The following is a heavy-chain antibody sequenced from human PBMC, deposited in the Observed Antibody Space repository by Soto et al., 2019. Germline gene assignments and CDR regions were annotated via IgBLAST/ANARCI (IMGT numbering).Heavy chain of an antibody. J-gene: IGHJ4*02. D-gene: IGHD6-6*01. CDR1: GFTFSNYA. Sequence: EVQLLESGGGLVQPGGSLRLSCAASGFTFSNYAMTWVRQAPGKGLEWVSGISGSGGSTYYADSVKGRLTISRDNSENTLYLQLNSLRVEDTAVDYCAKVPSIAARYFDSWGQGTLVTVSS. CDR3: AKVPSIAARYFDS. CDR2: ISGSGGST. V-gene: IGHV3-23*01.